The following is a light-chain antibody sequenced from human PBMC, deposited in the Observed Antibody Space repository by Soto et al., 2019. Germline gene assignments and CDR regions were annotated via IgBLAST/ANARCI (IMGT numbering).Light chain of an antibody. V-gene: IGKV3-15*01. Sequence: EIVMTQSPASLSVSPGETATLSCRASQSISNTLAWYQQKPGQAPNLLIYGASTRATGIPARLSGSGSGTEFTLTISSLQSEDAALYYCQQYNNWPPRTFGQGTKLEIK. J-gene: IGKJ2*01. CDR1: QSISNT. CDR3: QQYNNWPPRT. CDR2: GAS.